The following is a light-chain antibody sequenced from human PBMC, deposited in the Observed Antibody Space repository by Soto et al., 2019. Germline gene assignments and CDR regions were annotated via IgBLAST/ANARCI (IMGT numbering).Light chain of an antibody. V-gene: IGKV3-15*01. CDR1: QSISSN. J-gene: IGKJ1*01. CDR3: QQNDSSPSWT. CDR2: GAS. Sequence: EILMTQSPATLSVSPGERATLSCRASQSISSNLAWYQQKPGQAPRLLIYGASTRATGIPDRFSGSGSGTDFTLTISRLEPEDFAVYYCQQNDSSPSWTFGQGTKVDIK.